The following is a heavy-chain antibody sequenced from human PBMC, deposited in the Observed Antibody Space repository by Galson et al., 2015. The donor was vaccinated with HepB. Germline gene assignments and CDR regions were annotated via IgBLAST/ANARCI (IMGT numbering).Heavy chain of an antibody. V-gene: IGHV3-48*02. CDR2: ISTSGETI. CDR1: GFIFSNYF. D-gene: IGHD6-19*01. CDR3: ARNVVRGGWRHYHGMDV. J-gene: IGHJ6*02. Sequence: SLRLSCAGSGFIFSNYFMNWVRQAPGRGLEWISYISTSGETIHYADSVKGRFTISRDNAKKSLFLHMSGLRDDDTAVYYCARNVVRGGWRHYHGMDVWGQGTTVTVSS.